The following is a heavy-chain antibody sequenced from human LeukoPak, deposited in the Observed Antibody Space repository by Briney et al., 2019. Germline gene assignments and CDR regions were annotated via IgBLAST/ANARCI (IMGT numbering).Heavy chain of an antibody. Sequence: PGGSLRLSCAASAFTFSRYWTTWVRQAPGKGLEWVANINEDGSEKYYLDSVRGRFTISRDNVKNSLYLQMDSLRAEDTAVYYCARLFVYGSGAEAFDYWGQGALVTVSS. CDR1: AFTFSRYW. J-gene: IGHJ4*02. CDR3: ARLFVYGSGAEAFDY. CDR2: INEDGSEK. D-gene: IGHD3-10*01. V-gene: IGHV3-7*01.